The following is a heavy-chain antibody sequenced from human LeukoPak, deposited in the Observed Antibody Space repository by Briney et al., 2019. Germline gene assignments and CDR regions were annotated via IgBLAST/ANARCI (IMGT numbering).Heavy chain of an antibody. CDR2: IYDSGRT. CDR1: GGSISSYY. D-gene: IGHD6-19*01. CDR3: AGGSGWPHFDY. V-gene: IGHV4-59*01. J-gene: IGHJ4*02. Sequence: SETLSLTCTVSGGSISSYYWSWIGQPPGMGLEWIGYIYDSGRTNYNPPLKSRVTISVDTSKNQFSLNLSSVTAADTAVYYCAGGSGWPHFDYWGQGALVTVSS.